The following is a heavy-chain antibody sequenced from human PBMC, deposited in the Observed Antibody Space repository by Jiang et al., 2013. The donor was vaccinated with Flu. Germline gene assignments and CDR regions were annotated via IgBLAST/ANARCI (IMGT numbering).Heavy chain of an antibody. CDR1: GGSISRYY. CDR2: IDYSGTT. V-gene: IGHV4-59*12. Sequence: GTLSLTCTVSGGSISRYYWSWIRQPPGKRLEWIGYIDYSGTTNYNPSLKSRVTISVDTSKSQFSLKLRSVTAADTAVYYCARSPYCTSTSCYPSAPGLDYWGQGTLVTVPS. D-gene: IGHD2-2*01. J-gene: IGHJ4*02. CDR3: ARSPYCTSTSCYPSAPGLDY.